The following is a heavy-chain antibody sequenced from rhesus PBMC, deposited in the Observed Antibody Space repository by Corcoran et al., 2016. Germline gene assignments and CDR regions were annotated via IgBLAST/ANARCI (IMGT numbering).Heavy chain of an antibody. V-gene: IGHV4S9*01. CDR3: ARDYYGSGYRDY. J-gene: IGHJ4*01. CDR1: GGSISDYYY. Sequence: QVQLQESGPGLVKPSETLSLTCAVSGGSISDYYYWNCIRQPPGKGREWIGHIYGMSASTYYNPARKSRVTMSKDTSKNQFCLKLSSVTAADTAVYYCARDYYGSGYRDYWGQGVLVTVSS. CDR2: IYGMSAST. D-gene: IGHD3-28*01.